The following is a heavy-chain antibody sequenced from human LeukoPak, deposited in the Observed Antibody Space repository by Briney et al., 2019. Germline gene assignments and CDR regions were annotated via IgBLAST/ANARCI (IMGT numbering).Heavy chain of an antibody. D-gene: IGHD2-15*01. J-gene: IGHJ3*02. CDR2: ISSSGSTI. CDR3: AREDPTVVAFDI. V-gene: IGHV3-48*03. Sequence: GGSLRLSCAASGFTFSSYEMNWVRQAPGKGLEWVSYISSSGSTIYYADSVKGRFTISRDNAKNTLYVQMNSLRAEDTAVYYCAREDPTVVAFDIWGQGTMVTVSS. CDR1: GFTFSSYE.